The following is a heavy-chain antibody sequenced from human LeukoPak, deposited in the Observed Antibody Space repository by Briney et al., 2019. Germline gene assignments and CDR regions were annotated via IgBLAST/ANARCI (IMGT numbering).Heavy chain of an antibody. D-gene: IGHD2-15*01. V-gene: IGHV4-34*01. CDR1: GGSFSGYY. J-gene: IGHJ6*03. Sequence: PSETLSLTCAVYGGSFSGYYWSWIRQPPGKGLEWIGEINHSGSTNYNPSLKSRVTISVDTSKNQFSLKLSSVTAADTAVYYCAIDLKLGYCSGGSCYGRYYYYYYMDVWGKGTTVTVSS. CDR2: INHSGST. CDR3: AIDLKLGYCSGGSCYGRYYYYYYMDV.